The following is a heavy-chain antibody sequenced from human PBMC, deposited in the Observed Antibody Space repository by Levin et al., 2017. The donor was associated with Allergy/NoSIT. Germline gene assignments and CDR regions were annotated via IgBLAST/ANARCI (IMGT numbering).Heavy chain of an antibody. V-gene: IGHV4-59*12. CDR1: GGSISSYY. D-gene: IGHD1-1*01. Sequence: PSETLSLTCTVSGGSISSYYWSWIRQPPGKGLEWIGYINYSGSTNYSPSPKIRLPISLDTSPNQFSLRLISVPAADTAVYCCERESDADNSFDYWGQGTLVTVSS. CDR2: INYSGST. CDR3: ERESDADNSFDY. J-gene: IGHJ4*02.